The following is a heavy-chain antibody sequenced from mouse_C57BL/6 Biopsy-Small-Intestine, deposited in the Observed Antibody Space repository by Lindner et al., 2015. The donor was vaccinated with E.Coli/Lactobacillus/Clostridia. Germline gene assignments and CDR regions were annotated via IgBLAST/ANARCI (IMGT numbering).Heavy chain of an antibody. CDR2: IRNKANDYTT. CDR1: GFTFTDHY. J-gene: IGHJ2*01. V-gene: IGHV7-3*01. Sequence: EVQLQESGGGLVQPGGSLSLSCAASGFTFTDHYMSWVRQPPGKALEWLGFIRNKANDYTTEYSASVEGRFTISRDNSQSILYLQMNALRAEDSATYYCARSAFYSNYGRYFDYWGQGTTLTVSP. CDR3: ARSAFYSNYGRYFDY. D-gene: IGHD2-5*01.